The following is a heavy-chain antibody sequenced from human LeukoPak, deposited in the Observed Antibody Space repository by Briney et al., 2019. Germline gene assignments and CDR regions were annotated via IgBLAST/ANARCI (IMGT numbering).Heavy chain of an antibody. D-gene: IGHD1-26*01. CDR1: GGSIIDYY. J-gene: IGHJ4*02. Sequence: SETLSLTCTVSGGSIIDYYWSWIRQPPGKGLEWIGYIYYSGSTNYNPSLKSRVTISVDTSKNQFSLKLSSVTAADTAVYYCARAAYSGSYHSDYWGQGTLVTVSS. V-gene: IGHV4-59*01. CDR3: ARAAYSGSYHSDY. CDR2: IYYSGST.